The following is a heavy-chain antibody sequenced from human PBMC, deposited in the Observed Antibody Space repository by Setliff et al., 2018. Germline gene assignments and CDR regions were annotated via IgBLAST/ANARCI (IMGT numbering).Heavy chain of an antibody. CDR2: INHSGST. CDR1: GGSFSGYY. Sequence: SETLSLTCAVYGGSFSGYYWSWIRQPPGKGLEWIGEINHSGSTNYNPSLKSRVTISVDTSKNQFSLKLTSVTAADTAVYYCARRPLYHYDFWSNWFDPWGQGTLVTVSA. V-gene: IGHV4-34*01. D-gene: IGHD3-3*01. J-gene: IGHJ5*02. CDR3: ARRPLYHYDFWSNWFDP.